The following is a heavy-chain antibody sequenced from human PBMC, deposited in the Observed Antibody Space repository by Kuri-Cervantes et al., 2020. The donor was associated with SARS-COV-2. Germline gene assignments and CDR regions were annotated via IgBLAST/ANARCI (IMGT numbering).Heavy chain of an antibody. D-gene: IGHD1-26*01. CDR1: GYTFTSYD. Sequence: ASVKVSCKASGYTFTSYDINWVRQATGQGLEWMGWMNPNSGNTGYAQKFQGRVTITRNTSISTAYMELSSLRSDDTAVYYCARDRGSYYSTDYYYYYMDVWGKGTTVTVSS. CDR3: ARDRGSYYSTDYYYYYMDV. J-gene: IGHJ6*03. V-gene: IGHV1-8*03. CDR2: MNPNSGNT.